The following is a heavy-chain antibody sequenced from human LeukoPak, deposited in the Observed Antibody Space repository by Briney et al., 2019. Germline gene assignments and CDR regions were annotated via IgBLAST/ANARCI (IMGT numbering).Heavy chain of an antibody. D-gene: IGHD2-15*01. CDR3: ARGSSSSRSDALDY. Sequence: GGSLRLSCAASGFTFSSYWMHWVRQAPGKGLEWVSVIYSGGSTYYADSVKGRFTISRDNSKNTLYLQMNSLRAEDTAVYYCARGSSSSRSDALDYWGQGTLVTVSS. V-gene: IGHV3-53*01. J-gene: IGHJ4*02. CDR2: IYSGGST. CDR1: GFTFSSYW.